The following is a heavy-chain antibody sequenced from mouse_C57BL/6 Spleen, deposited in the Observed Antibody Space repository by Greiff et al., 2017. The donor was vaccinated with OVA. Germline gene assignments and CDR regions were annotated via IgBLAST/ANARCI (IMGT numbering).Heavy chain of an antibody. CDR1: GFTFTDYY. J-gene: IGHJ4*01. CDR2: IRNKANGYTS. D-gene: IGHD1-1*01. V-gene: IGHV7-3*01. Sequence: EVQVVESGGGLVQPGGSLSLSCAASGFTFTDYYMSWVRQPPGKALEWLGFIRNKANGYTSEYSAYVKGRFTISRDNSQSILYLQMNALRAEDSATYYCARYYYGSSYDYYAIDYWGQGTSVTVSS. CDR3: ARYYYGSSYDYYAIDY.